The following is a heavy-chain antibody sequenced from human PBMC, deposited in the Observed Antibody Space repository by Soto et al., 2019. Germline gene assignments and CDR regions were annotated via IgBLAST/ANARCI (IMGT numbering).Heavy chain of an antibody. CDR3: AKDSRGYSGYDYYYYYMDV. Sequence: EVQLLESGGGLVQPGGSLRLSCAASGFTFSSYAMSWVRQAPGKGLEWVSAISGSGGSTYYADSVKGRFTISRDNSKNTLYLQMNSLRAEDTAVYYCAKDSRGYSGYDYYYYYMDVWSKGTTVTVSS. J-gene: IGHJ6*03. CDR1: GFTFSSYA. D-gene: IGHD5-12*01. CDR2: ISGSGGST. V-gene: IGHV3-23*01.